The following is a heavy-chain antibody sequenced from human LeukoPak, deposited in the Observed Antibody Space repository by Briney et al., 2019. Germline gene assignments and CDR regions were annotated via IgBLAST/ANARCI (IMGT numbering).Heavy chain of an antibody. J-gene: IGHJ4*02. V-gene: IGHV3-23*01. CDR3: AKMQGFFDY. Sequence: PGESLTLSCVASGFTFSSYVMRGLRQPPGEGLEWGSAITGSSTNTYYAAYVKGRFTISRDNSKNTLYLQMNSLRAEDTAIYYCAKMQGFFDYSGQGPLVTVSS. CDR2: ITGSSTNT. CDR1: GFTFSSYV.